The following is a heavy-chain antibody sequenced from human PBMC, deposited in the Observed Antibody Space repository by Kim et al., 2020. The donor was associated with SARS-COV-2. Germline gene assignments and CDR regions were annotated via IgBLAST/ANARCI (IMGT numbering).Heavy chain of an antibody. CDR3: ARDPIVVVPAARRRNFDL. CDR2: INHSGST. D-gene: IGHD2-2*01. CDR1: GGSFSGYY. J-gene: IGHJ2*01. V-gene: IGHV4-34*01. Sequence: SETLSLTCAVYGGSFSGYYWSWIRQPPGKGLEWIGEINHSGSTNYNPSLKSRVTISVDTSKNQFSLKLSSVTAADTAVYYCARDPIVVVPAARRRNFDLWGRGTLVTVSS.